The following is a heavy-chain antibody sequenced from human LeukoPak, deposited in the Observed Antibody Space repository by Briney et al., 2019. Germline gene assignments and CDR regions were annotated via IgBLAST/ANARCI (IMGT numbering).Heavy chain of an antibody. V-gene: IGHV3-23*01. J-gene: IGHJ4*02. CDR2: ISGSGGST. CDR3: AKGGGSGSSLFQFDY. CDR1: GFTFSSYG. D-gene: IGHD3-10*01. Sequence: GGTLRLSCAASGFTFSSYGMSWVRQAPGKGLEWVSAISGSGGSTCYADSVKGRFTISRDNSKNTLYLQMNSLRAEDTAVYYCAKGGGSGSSLFQFDYWGQGTLVTVSS.